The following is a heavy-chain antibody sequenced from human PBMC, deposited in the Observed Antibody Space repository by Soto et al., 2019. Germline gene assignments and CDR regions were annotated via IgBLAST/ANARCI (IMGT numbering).Heavy chain of an antibody. D-gene: IGHD2-2*01. J-gene: IGHJ4*02. Sequence: EVQLLESGGGLVQPGGSLSLSCAASGFTFSSYAMSWVRQAPGKGLEWVSGISSSGANTYYADSVKGRLTISRDNSKNTLYLQMNSLRAEDTAVYFCAKDFGLVVVPAALAVFDYWGQGTLVTVSS. CDR2: ISSSGANT. CDR3: AKDFGLVVVPAALAVFDY. CDR1: GFTFSSYA. V-gene: IGHV3-23*01.